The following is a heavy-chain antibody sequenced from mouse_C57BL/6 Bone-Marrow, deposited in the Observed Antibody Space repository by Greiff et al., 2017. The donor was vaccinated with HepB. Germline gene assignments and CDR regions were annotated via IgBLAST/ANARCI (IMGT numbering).Heavy chain of an antibody. J-gene: IGHJ1*03. V-gene: IGHV1-78*01. CDR1: GYTFTDHT. CDR2: IYPRDGST. CDR3: ASTEEGYGSSFYWYFDV. D-gene: IGHD1-1*01. Sequence: QVQLQQSDAELVKPGASVKISCKVSGYTFTDHTIHWMKQRPEQGLEWIGYIYPRDGSTKYNEKFKGKATLTADKSSSTAYMQLNSLTSEDSAVYFCASTEEGYGSSFYWYFDVWGTGTTVTVSS.